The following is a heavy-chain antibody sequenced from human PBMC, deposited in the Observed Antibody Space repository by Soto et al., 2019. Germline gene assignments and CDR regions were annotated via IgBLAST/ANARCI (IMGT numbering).Heavy chain of an antibody. J-gene: IGHJ5*02. CDR2: INANSGGT. Sequence: ASVKVSFKASGYTFSGYYIHWVRQAPGQGLEWIGWINANSGGTNYAQKFQGWVTMTRDTSISTAYMELSRLRSDDTAVYYCAREIISHPRNWFDPWGQGTLVTVSS. D-gene: IGHD3-10*01. CDR1: GYTFSGYY. V-gene: IGHV1-2*04. CDR3: AREIISHPRNWFDP.